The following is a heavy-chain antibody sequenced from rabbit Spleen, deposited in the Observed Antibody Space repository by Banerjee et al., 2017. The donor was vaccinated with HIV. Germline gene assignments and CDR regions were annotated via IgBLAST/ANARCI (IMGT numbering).Heavy chain of an antibody. CDR2: INTGSGTT. Sequence: QSLEESGGDLVKPGASLTLTCKASGIDFSSNYWICWVRQAPGKGLEWIGCINTGSGTTYYASWAKGRFSISRSTSLNTVTLQMTSLTAADTATYFCARDPSSSGWSDFALWGPGTLVTVS. V-gene: IGHV1S43*01. CDR3: ARDPSSSGWSDFAL. J-gene: IGHJ4*01. D-gene: IGHD1-1*01. CDR1: GIDFSSNYW.